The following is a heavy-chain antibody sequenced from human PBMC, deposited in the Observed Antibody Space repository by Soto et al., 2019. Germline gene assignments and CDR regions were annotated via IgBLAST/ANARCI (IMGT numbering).Heavy chain of an antibody. V-gene: IGHV3-30-3*01. CDR3: ERSLYSSTSYFFYY. CDR2: VSYGGSPE. Sequence: QVQLVESGGGVVQPVRSLRLSGAASAFTFSDYTMHWVRQAPGKGLEWVAVVSYGGSPEYYADSVKGLFTISRDNSTDTLYVPMNSMGLAVSAVYYCERSLYSSTSYFFYYWGQGTLVTVSS. D-gene: IGHD6-13*01. CDR1: AFTFSDYT. J-gene: IGHJ4*02.